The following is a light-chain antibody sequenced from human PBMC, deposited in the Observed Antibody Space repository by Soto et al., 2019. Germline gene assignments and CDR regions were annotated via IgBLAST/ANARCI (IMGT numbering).Light chain of an antibody. CDR2: GNT. CDR3: QSYDSRLSAGV. CDR1: SSNIGANYD. J-gene: IGLJ2*01. Sequence: QSVLTQPPSVSGAPGQRVTISCTGSSSNIGANYDVHWYQHLPGTAPKLLIYGNTIRPSGVPARFSASQSGTSASLAITGLQAEDEADYYCQSYDSRLSAGVFGGGTKLTVL. V-gene: IGLV1-40*01.